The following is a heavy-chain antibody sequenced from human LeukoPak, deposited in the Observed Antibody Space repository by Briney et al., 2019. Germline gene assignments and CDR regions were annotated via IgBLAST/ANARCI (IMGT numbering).Heavy chain of an antibody. CDR1: GFTFSSYE. CDR2: ISSSGITI. D-gene: IGHD3-3*01. V-gene: IGHV3-48*03. CDR3: ARAREITIYNWFDP. J-gene: IGHJ5*02. Sequence: PGGSLRLSCAASGFTFSSYEMNWVRQAPGKGLEWVSYISSSGITIYHADSVKGRFTISRKHGQSSLYLQEKRRRAEATAVYYCARAREITIYNWFDPWGQGTLVTVSS.